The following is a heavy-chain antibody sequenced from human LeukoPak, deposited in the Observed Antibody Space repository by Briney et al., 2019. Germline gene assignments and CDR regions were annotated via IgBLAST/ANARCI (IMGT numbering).Heavy chain of an antibody. D-gene: IGHD1-26*01. CDR2: ISWDGGST. J-gene: IGHJ4*02. Sequence: GGSLRLSCAASGFTFDDYTMHWVRQAPGKGLEWVSLISWDGGSTYYADSVKGRFTISRDNSKNSLYLQMKSLRTEDTALYYCAKDYSGSYYLTFGGGGLDYWGQGTLVTVSS. CDR1: GFTFDDYT. CDR3: AKDYSGSYYLTFGGGGLDY. V-gene: IGHV3-43*01.